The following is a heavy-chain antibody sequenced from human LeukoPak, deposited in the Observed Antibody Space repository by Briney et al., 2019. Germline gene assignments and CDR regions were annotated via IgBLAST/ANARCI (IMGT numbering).Heavy chain of an antibody. V-gene: IGHV4-59*12. J-gene: IGHJ3*02. CDR2: LYYSGST. D-gene: IGHD3-22*01. CDR3: ARADSSGYYSDDAFDI. CDR1: GGSISSYY. Sequence: SETLSLTCTVSGGSISSYYWSWIRQPPGKGLEWIGCLYYSGSTHYNPSLKSRVTISVDTSKNQFSLNLMSVTAADTAVYYCARADSSGYYSDDAFDIWGQGTMVTVSS.